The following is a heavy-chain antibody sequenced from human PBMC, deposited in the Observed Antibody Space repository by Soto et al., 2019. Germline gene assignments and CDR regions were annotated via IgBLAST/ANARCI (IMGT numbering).Heavy chain of an antibody. CDR1: GFTFSSYG. J-gene: IGHJ3*02. D-gene: IGHD3-10*01. V-gene: IGHV3-30*18. CDR2: ISYDGSNK. CDR3: AKGLWFGELPFDAFDI. Sequence: QVQLVESGGGVVQPGRSLRLSCAASGFTFSSYGMHWVRQAPGKGLEWVAVISYDGSNKYYADSVKGRFTISRDNSNNTLYLQMNSLRAEKTAVYYCAKGLWFGELPFDAFDIWGLGTMVTVSS.